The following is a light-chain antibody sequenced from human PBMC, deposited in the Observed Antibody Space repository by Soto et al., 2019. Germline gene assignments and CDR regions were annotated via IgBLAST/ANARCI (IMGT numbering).Light chain of an antibody. V-gene: IGKV3-20*01. CDR2: GAS. CDR1: QSVSNNY. J-gene: IGKJ1*01. Sequence: EIVLRQSPGTLSVSPWERATLSCRASQSVSNNYLAWYQQKPGQAPRLLIYGASNRATGIPDRFSGSGSGTDFTLTISRLEPEDFAVYYCQQYGSSGTFGQGTKVDIK. CDR3: QQYGSSGT.